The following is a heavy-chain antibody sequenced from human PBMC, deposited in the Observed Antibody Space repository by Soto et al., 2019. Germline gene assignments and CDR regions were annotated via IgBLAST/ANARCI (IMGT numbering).Heavy chain of an antibody. CDR2: IWYDGSNK. CDR3: ARDRGYSGYDSPRFYYGMDV. CDR1: GVTFISYG. Sequence: PGGSLRLSCAASGVTFISYGMHWVRQATGKGLEWVAVIWYDGSNKWYADSVKGRFTISRDNSKNTLYLQMNSLRAEDTAVYSCARDRGYSGYDSPRFYYGMDVWGQGTTVTVSS. D-gene: IGHD5-12*01. V-gene: IGHV3-33*01. J-gene: IGHJ6*02.